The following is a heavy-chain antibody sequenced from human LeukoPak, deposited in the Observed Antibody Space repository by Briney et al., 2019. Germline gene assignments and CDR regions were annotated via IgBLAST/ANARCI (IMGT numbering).Heavy chain of an antibody. CDR3: ARDPSYSENLDY. D-gene: IGHD1-26*01. CDR1: VFTFSSYW. CDR2: IKQDGSEK. V-gene: IGHV3-7*01. J-gene: IGHJ4*02. Sequence: GGSLRLSCAASVFTFSSYWMSWVRQAPGKGLEWVANIKQDGSEKYYVDSVKGRFTISRDNAKNTLYLQMNSLRAEDTAVYYCARDPSYSENLDYWGQGTLVTVSS.